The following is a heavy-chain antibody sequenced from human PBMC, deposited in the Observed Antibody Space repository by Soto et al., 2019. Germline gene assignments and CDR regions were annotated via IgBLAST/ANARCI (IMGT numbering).Heavy chain of an antibody. CDR1: GLIFSNYK. CDR2: INTDGSIT. V-gene: IGHV3-74*01. D-gene: IGHD2-8*01. Sequence: GGSLRLSCAASGLIFSNYKMHWLRQAPGKGLVWVSRINTDGSITDYADSVKGRFTVSRDNAKNTMYLQMNSLTADDTAVYYCARDTNGLHYWGQGTLVTVSS. CDR3: ARDTNGLHY. J-gene: IGHJ4*02.